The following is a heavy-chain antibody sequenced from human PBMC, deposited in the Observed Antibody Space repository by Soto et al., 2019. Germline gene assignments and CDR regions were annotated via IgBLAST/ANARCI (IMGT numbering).Heavy chain of an antibody. CDR2: IIPIFGTA. Sequence: QVQLVQSGAEVKKPGSSMKVSCKASGGTFSSYAISWVRQAPGQGLEWMGGIIPIFGTANYAQKFQGRVTITADESTSTAYMELSSLRSEDTAVYYCARAFMLRSSSWWGCLDYWGQGTLVTVSS. CDR1: GGTFSSYA. J-gene: IGHJ4*02. D-gene: IGHD6-13*01. V-gene: IGHV1-69*01. CDR3: ARAFMLRSSSWWGCLDY.